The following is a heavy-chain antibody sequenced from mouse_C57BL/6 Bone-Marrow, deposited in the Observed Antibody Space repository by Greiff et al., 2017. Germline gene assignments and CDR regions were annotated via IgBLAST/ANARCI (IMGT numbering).Heavy chain of an antibody. Sequence: QVQLQQPGAELVRPGTSVKLSCKASGYTFTSYWMHWVKQRPGQGLEWIGVIDPSDSYTNYNQKFKGKATLTVDTSSSTAYMQLSSLTSEDSAVYYCARPGPYYYGSSYSYYFDYWGQGTTLTVSS. CDR3: ARPGPYYYGSSYSYYFDY. V-gene: IGHV1-59*01. CDR2: IDPSDSYT. J-gene: IGHJ2*01. CDR1: GYTFTSYW. D-gene: IGHD1-1*01.